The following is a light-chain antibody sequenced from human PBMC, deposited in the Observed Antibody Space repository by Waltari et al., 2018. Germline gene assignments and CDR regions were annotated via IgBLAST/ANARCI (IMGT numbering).Light chain of an antibody. J-gene: IGLJ1*01. V-gene: IGLV2-14*01. CDR2: DVS. CDR1: SSDVGGYNY. CDR3: SSYTSSSTNYV. Sequence: QSALTQPASVSGSPGQSITISCTGTSSDVGGYNYVSWYQQHPGKAPKLMIYDVSKRPSGVSNRFSGSNSGNTASLTISGLQAEDEADYYCSSYTSSSTNYVFGTGTKVTVL.